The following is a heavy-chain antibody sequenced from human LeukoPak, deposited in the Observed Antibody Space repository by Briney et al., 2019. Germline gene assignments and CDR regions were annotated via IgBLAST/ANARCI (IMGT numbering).Heavy chain of an antibody. J-gene: IGHJ6*02. CDR2: IYNSGSS. Sequence: SETLSLTCAVSGGSIISSSHYWGWIRQSPGKGLEWIGSIYNSGSSYYSPSLKSRVTMSVDMSKNQFSMKLTSVTAADTAVYYCARFGRWLHSGDYYGMDVWGQGTTVTVSS. V-gene: IGHV4-39*01. D-gene: IGHD5-24*01. CDR3: ARFGRWLHSGDYYGMDV. CDR1: GGSIISSSHY.